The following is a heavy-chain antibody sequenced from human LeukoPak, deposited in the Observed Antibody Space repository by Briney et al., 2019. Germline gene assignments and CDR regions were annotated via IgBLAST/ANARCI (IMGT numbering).Heavy chain of an antibody. D-gene: IGHD1-26*01. CDR3: ARSRVESGSYYYYFDY. V-gene: IGHV1-18*01. Sequence: ASVKVSCKTSGYSFTSYGISWMRQAPGQGLEWMGWISPYDGNTNYAQKLQGRVIMTTETSTSTAYMELRSLRSDDTAVYYCARSRVESGSYYYYFDYWGQGTLVTVSS. CDR1: GYSFTSYG. CDR2: ISPYDGNT. J-gene: IGHJ4*02.